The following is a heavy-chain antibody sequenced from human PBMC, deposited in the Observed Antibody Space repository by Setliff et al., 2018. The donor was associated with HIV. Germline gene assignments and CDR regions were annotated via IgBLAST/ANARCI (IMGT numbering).Heavy chain of an antibody. CDR2: ISDDGGQT. CDR3: AREKGNTPTAYYLDY. V-gene: IGHV3-30*04. D-gene: IGHD3-10*01. J-gene: IGHJ4*02. CDR1: GFTFNAYS. Sequence: GGSLRLSCAASGFTFNAYSIHWVLQAPGKGLEWVAVISDDGGQTYYAASVEGRFTIFRDNSKDTMYLQMHSRRGDDTAVYYCAREKGNTPTAYYLDYWGQGTLVTVSS.